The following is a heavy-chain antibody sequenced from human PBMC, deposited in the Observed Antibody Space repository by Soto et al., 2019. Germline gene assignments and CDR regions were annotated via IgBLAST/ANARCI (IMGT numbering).Heavy chain of an antibody. D-gene: IGHD4-17*01. CDR1: GFTFSNAW. CDR2: IKSKTDGGTI. CDR3: TTDETTYRRPRGIIDF. V-gene: IGHV3-15*07. Sequence: CAASGFTFSNAWMNWVRQAPGQGLEWVGRIKSKTDGGTIDYAAPVKGRFTISRDDSKNTLYLQITGLKSEDTAVYYCTTDETTYRRPRGIIDFPGQGILVTVS. J-gene: IGHJ4*02.